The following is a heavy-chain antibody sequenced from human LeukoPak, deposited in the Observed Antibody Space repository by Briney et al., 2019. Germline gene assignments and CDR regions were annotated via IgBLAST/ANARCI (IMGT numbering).Heavy chain of an antibody. D-gene: IGHD3-22*01. Sequence: ASVKVSCKASGYTFTSYYMHWVRQAPGQGLEWMGIINPSGGSTSYAQKFQGRVTMTRDTPTSTVYMELSSLRSEDTAVYYCASGSYYYDSSGYYKAAFGDYWGQGTLVTVSS. V-gene: IGHV1-46*01. CDR3: ASGSYYYDSSGYYKAAFGDY. J-gene: IGHJ4*02. CDR2: INPSGGST. CDR1: GYTFTSYY.